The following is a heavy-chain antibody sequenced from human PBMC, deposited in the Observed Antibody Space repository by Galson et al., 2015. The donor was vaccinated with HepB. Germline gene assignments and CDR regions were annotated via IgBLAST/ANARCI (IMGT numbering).Heavy chain of an antibody. CDR1: GFTFGNYA. Sequence: SLRLSCAASGFTFGNYAMSWFRQAPGKGLEWVGFIRSKAYGGTTEYAASVKGRFTISRDDSKSIAYLQMNSLKTEDTAVYYCTREQINYVWGSYRDDDAFDIWGQGTMVTVSS. J-gene: IGHJ3*02. CDR3: TREQINYVWGSYRDDDAFDI. CDR2: IRSKAYGGTT. D-gene: IGHD3-16*02. V-gene: IGHV3-49*03.